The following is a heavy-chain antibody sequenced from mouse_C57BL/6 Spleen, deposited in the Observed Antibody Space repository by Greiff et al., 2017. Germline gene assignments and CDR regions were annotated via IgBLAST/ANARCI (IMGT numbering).Heavy chain of an antibody. D-gene: IGHD2-5*01. V-gene: IGHV1-55*01. CDR1: GYTFTSYW. Sequence: VQLQQPGAELVKPGASVKMSCKASGYTFTSYWITWVKQRPGQGLEWIGDIYPGSGSTNYNEKFKSKATLTVDTSSSTAYMQLSSLTSEDSAVYYCARSGYSNYEGDYWGQGTTLTVSS. J-gene: IGHJ2*01. CDR2: IYPGSGST. CDR3: ARSGYSNYEGDY.